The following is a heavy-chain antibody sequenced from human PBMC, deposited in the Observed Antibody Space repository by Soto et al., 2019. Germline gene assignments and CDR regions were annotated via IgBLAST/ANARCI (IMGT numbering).Heavy chain of an antibody. CDR1: GATFSSYA. D-gene: IGHD6-6*01. V-gene: IGHV1-69*13. Sequence: SVKVSCKASGATFSSYAISWVRQAPGQGLEWMGGIIPIFGTANYAQKFQGRVTITADESTSTAYMELSSLRSEDTAAYYCARGLGGGSSSSKRYYCYGMDVWGQGTTVTVSS. J-gene: IGHJ6*02. CDR2: IIPIFGTA. CDR3: ARGLGGGSSSSKRYYCYGMDV.